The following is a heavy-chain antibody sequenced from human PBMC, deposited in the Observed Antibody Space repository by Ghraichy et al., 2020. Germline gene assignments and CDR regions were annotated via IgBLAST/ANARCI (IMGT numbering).Heavy chain of an antibody. CDR1: GFTFSNAW. V-gene: IGHV3-15*01. J-gene: IGHJ5*02. CDR2: IKSKTDGGTT. CDR3: TTRGPNYYGSGSYYNVRHWFDP. D-gene: IGHD3-10*01. Sequence: GGSLRLSCAASGFTFSNAWMSWVRQAPGKGLEWVGRIKSKTDGGTTDYTAPVKGRFTISRDDSKNTLYLQMNSLKTEDTAVYYCTTRGPNYYGSGSYYNVRHWFDPWGQGTLVTVSS.